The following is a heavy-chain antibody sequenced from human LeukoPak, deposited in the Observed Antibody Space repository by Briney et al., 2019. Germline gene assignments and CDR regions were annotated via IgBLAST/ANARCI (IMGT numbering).Heavy chain of an antibody. Sequence: PSETLSLTCTVSGGSISSYYWSWIRRPPGKGLEWIGYVFHCGSTKYNPSLKSRVTISLDTQEQLFSLNLTSVTRTDSAVYFCAIHEGHCTGCNFYSNAFDVWGQGTMVTVSS. J-gene: IGHJ3*01. CDR1: GGSISSYY. CDR2: VFHCGST. V-gene: IGHV4-59*08. D-gene: IGHD2-15*01. CDR3: AIHEGHCTGCNFYSNAFDV.